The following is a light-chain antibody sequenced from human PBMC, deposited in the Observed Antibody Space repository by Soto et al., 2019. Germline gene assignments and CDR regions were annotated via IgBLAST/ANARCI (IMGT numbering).Light chain of an antibody. CDR3: QQSYRTPYT. Sequence: DLQMTQSPSYLSASVGDRVTITCRASQGISTYLVWYQQRQGRAPKLLIYDASSLLSGVPSRFSGSGSGTDFTLTISSLQPEDVATYYCQQSYRTPYTFGQGTKLETK. V-gene: IGKV1-39*01. CDR1: QGISTY. J-gene: IGKJ2*01. CDR2: DAS.